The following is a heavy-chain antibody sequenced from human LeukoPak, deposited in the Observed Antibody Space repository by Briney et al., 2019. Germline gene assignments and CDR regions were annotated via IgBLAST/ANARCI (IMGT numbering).Heavy chain of an antibody. Sequence: ASVKVSCKASGYTFTSYDINWVRQANGQGGEWMGWMNPNSGNTGYAQKFQGRVTITRNTAISTAYMELSSLRSEDTAVYYCARGLIAARPDDDYWGQGTLVTVSS. CDR3: ARGLIAARPDDDY. J-gene: IGHJ4*02. D-gene: IGHD6-6*01. CDR1: GYTFTSYD. CDR2: MNPNSGNT. V-gene: IGHV1-8*01.